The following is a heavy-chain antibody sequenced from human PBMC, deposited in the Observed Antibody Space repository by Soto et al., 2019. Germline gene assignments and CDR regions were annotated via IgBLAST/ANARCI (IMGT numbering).Heavy chain of an antibody. Sequence: QVQLQESGPGLVKPSETLSLTCTVSGGSVSSGSYYWSWIRQSPGKGLEWIGYIYYSGSTNSNPSLKSRVTISVDTSKNQFSLKLSSVTAADTAVYYCARGLTTVTTWDQGTLVTVSS. CDR1: GGSVSSGSYY. V-gene: IGHV4-61*01. D-gene: IGHD4-17*01. CDR3: ARGLTTVTT. J-gene: IGHJ5*02. CDR2: IYYSGST.